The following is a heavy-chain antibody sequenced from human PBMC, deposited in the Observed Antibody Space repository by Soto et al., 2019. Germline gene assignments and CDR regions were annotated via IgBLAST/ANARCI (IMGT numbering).Heavy chain of an antibody. D-gene: IGHD1-1*01. Sequence: GGSLRLSCAASGFTFSSYWMTWVRQAPRKGLERVANVKQDGSVKNYVDSVKGRFTISRDNAKYSLYLQMNSLRAEDTAVYYCAGNLITPTSVDVCGQGTTVTVSS. J-gene: IGHJ6*02. CDR3: AGNLITPTSVDV. CDR1: GFTFSSYW. V-gene: IGHV3-7*02. CDR2: VKQDGSVK.